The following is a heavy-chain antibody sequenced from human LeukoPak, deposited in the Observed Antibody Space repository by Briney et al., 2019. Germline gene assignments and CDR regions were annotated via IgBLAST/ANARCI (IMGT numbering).Heavy chain of an antibody. CDR3: ARTRNWFLFSGGRAFDI. V-gene: IGHV4-61*02. D-gene: IGHD6-19*01. CDR2: IYTSGST. CDR1: GGSISSGSYY. Sequence: SETLSLTCIVSGGSISSGSYYWSWIRQPAGKGLEWIGRIYTSGSTNYNPSLKSRVTISVDTSKNQSSLKLSSVTAADTAVYYCARTRNWFLFSGGRAFDIWGQGTMVTVSS. J-gene: IGHJ3*02.